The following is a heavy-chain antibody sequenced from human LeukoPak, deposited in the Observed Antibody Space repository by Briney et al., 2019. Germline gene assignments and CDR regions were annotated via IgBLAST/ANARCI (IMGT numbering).Heavy chain of an antibody. J-gene: IGHJ6*03. CDR3: ARGRGNYYYYMDV. CDR2: IWYDGSNK. Sequence: GGSLRLSFAASGFPFSSYGMHWVRPAPGKGLEWVAVIWYDGSNKYYADSVKGRFTISRDNSKNTLYLQMNSLRAEDTAVYYCARGRGNYYYYMDVWGKGTTVTVSS. V-gene: IGHV3-33*01. CDR1: GFPFSSYG.